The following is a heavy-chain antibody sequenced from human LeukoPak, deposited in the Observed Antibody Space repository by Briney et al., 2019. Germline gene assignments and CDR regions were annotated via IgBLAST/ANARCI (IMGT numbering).Heavy chain of an antibody. D-gene: IGHD3-3*01. V-gene: IGHV5-51*01. Sequence: GESLKISCKGSGYSFTSYWIGSVRQMPGKGLEWMGIIYPGDSDTRYSPSFQGQVTISADKSISTAYLQWSSLKASDTAMYYCARQVGVVTSYYYYYGMDVWGQGTTVTVSS. CDR2: IYPGDSDT. CDR3: ARQVGVVTSYYYYYGMDV. CDR1: GYSFTSYW. J-gene: IGHJ6*02.